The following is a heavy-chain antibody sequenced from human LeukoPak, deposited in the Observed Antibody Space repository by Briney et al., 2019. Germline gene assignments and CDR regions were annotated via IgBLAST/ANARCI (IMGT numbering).Heavy chain of an antibody. J-gene: IGHJ4*02. D-gene: IGHD3-16*01. CDR2: IKPDGSET. V-gene: IGHV3-7*05. CDR1: GITFSAYW. Sequence: GGSLGLSCAASGITFSAYWMGWVRQAPGKGLEWVANIKPDGSETYYVDSVKGRFAISRDNAKNSLYLQMNSLRAEDTAVYYCASWGLWGQGTLVTVSS. CDR3: ASWGL.